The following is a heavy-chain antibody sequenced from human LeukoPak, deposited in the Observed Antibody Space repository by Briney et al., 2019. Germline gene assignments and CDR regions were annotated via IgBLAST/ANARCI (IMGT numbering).Heavy chain of an antibody. CDR2: IHPSGST. J-gene: IGHJ4*02. CDR3: ARAPEFSSGWLLDW. CDR1: GGSISSYY. Sequence: SETLPLTCTVSGGSISSYYWTWIRQSAGKGLEWIGRIHPSGSTNYNPSLESRVTMSLDTSKKQFSLKVTSVTATDTGVYYCARAPEFSSGWLLDWWGQGSLVTVSS. D-gene: IGHD6-19*01. V-gene: IGHV4-4*07.